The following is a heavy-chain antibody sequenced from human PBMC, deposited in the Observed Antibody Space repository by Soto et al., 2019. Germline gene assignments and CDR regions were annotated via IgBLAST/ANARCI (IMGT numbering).Heavy chain of an antibody. Sequence: GGSLILSCADSGFTFSTYSMNWVRQAPGEGLEWVSYISSSGGTIYYADSVKGRFTISRDNAKRSLYLQMNSLRAEDTAVFYCARGTYYYDRSGYSPARYGMDVWGQGTTVTVSS. CDR2: ISSSGGTI. V-gene: IGHV3-48*01. D-gene: IGHD3-22*01. J-gene: IGHJ6*02. CDR3: ARGTYYYDRSGYSPARYGMDV. CDR1: GFTFSTYS.